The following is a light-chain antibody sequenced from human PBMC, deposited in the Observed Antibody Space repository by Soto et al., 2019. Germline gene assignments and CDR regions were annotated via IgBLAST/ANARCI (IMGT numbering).Light chain of an antibody. CDR1: QGISTY. V-gene: IGKV1-12*01. CDR3: QQANSFPPWT. Sequence: DIQMTQSPSSVSASVGDRVTITCRASQGISTYLAWYQQRPGKAPKLLIYAASSLQTGVPSRFSGSGSGTDFTLTISSLQPEDVATYYCQQANSFPPWTFGQETKVDIK. CDR2: AAS. J-gene: IGKJ1*01.